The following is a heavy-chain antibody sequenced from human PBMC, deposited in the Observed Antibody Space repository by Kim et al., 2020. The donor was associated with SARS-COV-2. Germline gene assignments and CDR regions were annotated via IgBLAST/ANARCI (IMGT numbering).Heavy chain of an antibody. V-gene: IGHV3-30*02. J-gene: IGHJ4*02. D-gene: IGHD2-15*01. CDR3: AKEPWGYSSGGSCYSDY. Sequence: VKGRFTISRDKSKNTLYLQMNSLRAEDTAVYYCAKEPWGYSSGGSCYSDYWGQGTLVTVSS.